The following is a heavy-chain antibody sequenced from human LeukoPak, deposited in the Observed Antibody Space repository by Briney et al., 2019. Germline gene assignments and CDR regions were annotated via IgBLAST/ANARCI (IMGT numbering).Heavy chain of an antibody. D-gene: IGHD2-21*02. CDR2: INPNSGGT. CDR3: ARAACDSNWFDP. Sequence: VASVKVSCKASGYIFTGYYMHCVREAPGQGLEWMGWINPNSGGTNYAQKFQGRVTMTRDTSISTAYMELSRLRSDDTAVYYCARAACDSNWFDPWGQGTLVTVSS. CDR1: GYIFTGYY. V-gene: IGHV1-2*02. J-gene: IGHJ5*02.